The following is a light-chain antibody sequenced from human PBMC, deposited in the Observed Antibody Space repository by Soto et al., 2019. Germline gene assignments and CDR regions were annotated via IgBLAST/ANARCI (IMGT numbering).Light chain of an antibody. CDR1: QSALNGSNNKNY. CDR2: WAS. V-gene: IGKV4-1*01. J-gene: IGKJ2*01. CDR3: QQYFRIPHT. Sequence: DIVMTQSPDCLAVSLGERATINCKSSQSALNGSNNKNYLAWYQQKPGQPPKLLIFWASTRESGVPDRLSGSGPGTDFALTISSLQAEDVAVYYCQQYFRIPHTFGQGNKLEIK.